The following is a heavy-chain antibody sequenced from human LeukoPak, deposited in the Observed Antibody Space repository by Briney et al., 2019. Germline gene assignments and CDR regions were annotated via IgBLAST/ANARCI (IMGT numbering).Heavy chain of an antibody. CDR3: ARNYYGSSSPDY. CDR1: GGSISSSSYY. Sequence: IPSETLSLTCTVSGGSISSSSYYWSWIRQPPGKGLEWIGYIYYSGSTNYNPSLKSRVTISVDTSKNQFSLKLSSVTAADTAVYYCARNYYGSSSPDYWGQGTLVTVSS. J-gene: IGHJ4*02. D-gene: IGHD3-10*01. CDR2: IYYSGST. V-gene: IGHV4-61*01.